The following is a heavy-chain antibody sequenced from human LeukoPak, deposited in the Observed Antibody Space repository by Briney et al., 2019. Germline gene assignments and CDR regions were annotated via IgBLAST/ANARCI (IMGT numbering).Heavy chain of an antibody. CDR3: ARGPLWFGELSLDY. Sequence: PGGSRRLSCAASGFTFSSYEMNWVRQAPGKGLEWVSYISSSGSTIYYADSVKGRFTISRDNAKNSLYLQMNSLRAEDTAVYYCARGPLWFGELSLDYWGQGTLVTVSS. CDR1: GFTFSSYE. J-gene: IGHJ4*02. V-gene: IGHV3-48*03. D-gene: IGHD3-10*01. CDR2: ISSSGSTI.